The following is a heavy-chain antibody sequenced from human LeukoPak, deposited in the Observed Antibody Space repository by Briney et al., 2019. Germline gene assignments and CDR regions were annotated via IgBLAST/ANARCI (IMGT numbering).Heavy chain of an antibody. CDR1: GFTFSNYG. V-gene: IGHV3-21*01. CDR3: ARDWRSVVRGRVTQGGGFDI. D-gene: IGHD3-10*01. CDR2: TDTSGSYI. Sequence: GGSLRLSCAASGFTFSNYGMNWVRQAPGKGLEWVSFTDTSGSYIYYGDSVKGRFTISRDNAKNSLYLQMNSLRAEDTAVFYCARDWRSVVRGRVTQGGGFDIWGQGTMVTVSS. J-gene: IGHJ3*02.